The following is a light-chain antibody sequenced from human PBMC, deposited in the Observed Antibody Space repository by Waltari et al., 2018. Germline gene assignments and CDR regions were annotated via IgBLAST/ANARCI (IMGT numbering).Light chain of an antibody. CDR2: DAS. V-gene: IGKV1-9*01. Sequence: DFQLTQSPSFLSASVGDSVTITCRASQSLSNYLAWYQQRPGGAPKLLIYDASTLEGGVPSRFSGSGSGTEFTLTISSLQPEDFASYYCQQLYTFPRSFGGGTRLQIK. CDR1: QSLSNY. CDR3: QQLYTFPRS. J-gene: IGKJ4*01.